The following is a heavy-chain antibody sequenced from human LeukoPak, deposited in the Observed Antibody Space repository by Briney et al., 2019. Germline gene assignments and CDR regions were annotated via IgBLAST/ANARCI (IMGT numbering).Heavy chain of an antibody. CDR2: ISYDGSNK. D-gene: IGHD4-23*01. CDR1: GFTFSSYA. Sequence: GGSLRLSCAASGFTFSSYAMHWVRQAPGKGLEWVAVISYDGSNKYYADSVKGRFTISRDNSKNTLYLQMNSPRADDTAVYYCAREGGNSYFDYWGQGTLVTVSS. J-gene: IGHJ4*02. V-gene: IGHV3-30-3*01. CDR3: AREGGNSYFDY.